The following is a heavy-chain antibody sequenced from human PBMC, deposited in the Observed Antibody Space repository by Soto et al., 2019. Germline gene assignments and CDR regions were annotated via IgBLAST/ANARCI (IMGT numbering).Heavy chain of an antibody. V-gene: IGHV3-30*18. Sequence: VGPLRLSCRAAGFTFGGHGMHWVLQAPGKGREWVAVISYDGSNKYYADSVKGRFTISRDNSKTTLYLQMNSLRAEDTAVYYCAKDRQQLVTFCFDYWGQGTLVTVSS. CDR3: AKDRQQLVTFCFDY. CDR1: GFTFGGHG. D-gene: IGHD6-13*01. CDR2: ISYDGSNK. J-gene: IGHJ4*02.